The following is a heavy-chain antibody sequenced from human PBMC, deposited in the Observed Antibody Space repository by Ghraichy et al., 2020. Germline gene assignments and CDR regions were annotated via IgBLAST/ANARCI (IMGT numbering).Heavy chain of an antibody. CDR2: MYYSGST. CDR3: ARLEYYDILAGYYIPSYFDH. J-gene: IGHJ4*02. V-gene: IGHV4-39*01. Sequence: SETLSLTCTVSGGSISSSSYYWGWIRRPPGKGLEWIGNMYYSGSTYHNPSLKSRVTISVDTPKNQFSMKLTSVTAADTAVYYCARLEYYDILAGYYIPSYFDHWGQGTLVTVSS. CDR1: GGSISSSSYY. D-gene: IGHD3-9*01.